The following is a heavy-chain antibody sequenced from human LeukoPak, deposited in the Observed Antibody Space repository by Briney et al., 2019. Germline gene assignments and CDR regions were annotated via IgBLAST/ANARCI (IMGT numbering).Heavy chain of an antibody. D-gene: IGHD1-26*01. Sequence: ASVKVSCKASGYTFTSYGISWVRQAPGQGLEWMGWISAYNGNTSYAQKFQGRVTMTRDTSTSTVYMELSSLRSEDTAVYCCARRSGNFDYWGQGTLVTVSS. CDR2: ISAYNGNT. V-gene: IGHV1-18*01. CDR3: ARRSGNFDY. CDR1: GYTFTSYG. J-gene: IGHJ4*02.